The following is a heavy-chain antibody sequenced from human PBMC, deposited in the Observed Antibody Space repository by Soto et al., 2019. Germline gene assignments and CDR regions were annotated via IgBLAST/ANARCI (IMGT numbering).Heavy chain of an antibody. CDR3: ARPDQAYADVYYMDV. Sequence: QVPLVQSGAEVKKPGASVKVSCKASGYTFTSYDINWVRQATGQGLEWMGWMNPNSGNTGYAQKFQGRVTMTRNTSKSTAYMELSSLRSEDTAVYYCARPDQAYADVYYMDVWGKGTTVTVSS. J-gene: IGHJ6*03. D-gene: IGHD4-17*01. CDR2: MNPNSGNT. CDR1: GYTFTSYD. V-gene: IGHV1-8*01.